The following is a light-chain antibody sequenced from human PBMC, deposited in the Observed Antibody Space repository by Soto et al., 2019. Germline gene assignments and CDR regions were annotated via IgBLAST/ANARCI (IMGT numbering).Light chain of an antibody. CDR1: QGISNW. J-gene: IGKJ5*01. CDR3: QQANRFPIT. V-gene: IGKV1-12*01. CDR2: GAS. Sequence: DILMTQSPSSVSASVGDRVTVTCRASQGISNWLAWYQQKAGRAPKLLISGASNLQSGVPSRFSGSRSGTDFNLTISSLQPVDFATYYCQQANRFPITFGQGTRLEIK.